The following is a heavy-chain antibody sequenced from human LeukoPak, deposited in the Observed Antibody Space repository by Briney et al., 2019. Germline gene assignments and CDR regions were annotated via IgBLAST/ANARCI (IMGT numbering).Heavy chain of an antibody. CDR1: GYTFTGYY. V-gene: IGHV1-2*06. Sequence: ASVKVSCKAFGYTFTGYYMHWVRQDPGQGLEWMGRINPNSGGTNYAQKFQGRVTMTRDTSISTAYMELSRLRSDDTAVYYCARDGYSSGCLGYWGQGTLVTVSS. CDR3: ARDGYSSGCLGY. CDR2: INPNSGGT. D-gene: IGHD6-19*01. J-gene: IGHJ4*02.